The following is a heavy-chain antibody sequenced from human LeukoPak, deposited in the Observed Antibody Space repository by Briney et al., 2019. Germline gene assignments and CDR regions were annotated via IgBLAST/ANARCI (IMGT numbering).Heavy chain of an antibody. Sequence: PGGFLRLSCVASRFTFTDYSMNWVRQAPGKGLEWVSYISSGGSTIYYGDSVRGRFTISRDNAKNSLYLQMNSLRAEDTAVYYCARDDTGTSYTYYGMDAWGQGTTVTVSS. V-gene: IGHV3-48*01. CDR3: ARDDTGTSYTYYGMDA. D-gene: IGHD1/OR15-1a*01. CDR2: ISSGGSTI. J-gene: IGHJ6*02. CDR1: RFTFTDYS.